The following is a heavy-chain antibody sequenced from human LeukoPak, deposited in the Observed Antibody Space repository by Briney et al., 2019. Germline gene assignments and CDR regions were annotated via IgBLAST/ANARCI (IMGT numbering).Heavy chain of an antibody. Sequence: GGSLRLSCAASGFTFSNAWMSWVRQAPGKGLEWDGRIKSKTDGGTTDYAAPVKGRFTISRDDSKNTLYLQMNSLKTEDTAVYYCTTLAVAARLLSGGYWGPGTLVTVSS. D-gene: IGHD6-19*01. V-gene: IGHV3-15*01. J-gene: IGHJ4*02. CDR2: IKSKTDGGTT. CDR3: TTLAVAARLLSGGY. CDR1: GFTFSNAW.